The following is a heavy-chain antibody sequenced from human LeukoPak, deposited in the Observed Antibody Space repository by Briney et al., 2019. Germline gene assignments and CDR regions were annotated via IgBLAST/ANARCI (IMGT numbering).Heavy chain of an antibody. D-gene: IGHD6-19*01. V-gene: IGHV7-4-1*02. Sequence: AASVKVSCKASGYTFTSYAMNWVRPAPGQGLEWMGWINTNTGNPTYAQGFTGRFVFSLDTSVSTAYLQSSSLKAEATAVYYCAREGYSSGLHSFAPWGKGTLVTVSS. CDR3: AREGYSSGLHSFAP. CDR2: INTNTGNP. J-gene: IGHJ5*02. CDR1: GYTFTSYA.